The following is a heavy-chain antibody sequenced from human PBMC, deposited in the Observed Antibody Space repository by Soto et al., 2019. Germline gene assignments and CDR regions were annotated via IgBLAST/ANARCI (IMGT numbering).Heavy chain of an antibody. Sequence: QVQLVQSGAEVKKPGASVKVSCKASGYTFTSYGISWVRQAPGQGLEWMGWISAYNGNTNYAQKLQGRVTMTTDTSTSTAYMELRRLRSDDTAVYYCARGVSGWEPPHYYYMDVWGKGTTVTVSS. CDR1: GYTFTSYG. CDR3: ARGVSGWEPPHYYYMDV. J-gene: IGHJ6*03. CDR2: ISAYNGNT. D-gene: IGHD6-19*01. V-gene: IGHV1-18*01.